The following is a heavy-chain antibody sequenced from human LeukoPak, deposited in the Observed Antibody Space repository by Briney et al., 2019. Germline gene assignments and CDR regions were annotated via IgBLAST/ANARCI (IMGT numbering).Heavy chain of an antibody. Sequence: GGALRLSCAAFGFTFSSYDMNWVRQAPGKGLEWVSSISSSSSYIYYADSVKGRFTISRDNAKNSLYLQMNSLRAEDTAVYYCARDLAVAGSFWGQGTLVTVSS. CDR1: GFTFSSYD. V-gene: IGHV3-21*01. D-gene: IGHD6-19*01. CDR2: ISSSSSYI. J-gene: IGHJ4*02. CDR3: ARDLAVAGSF.